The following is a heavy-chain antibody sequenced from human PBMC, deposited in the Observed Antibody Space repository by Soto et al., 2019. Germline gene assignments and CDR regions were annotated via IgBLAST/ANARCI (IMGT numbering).Heavy chain of an antibody. V-gene: IGHV3-23*01. CDR3: AKDLGQWLPATNSFLP. Sequence: GGSLRLSCAASGFTFSSYAMSWVRQAPGKGLEWVSAISGSGGSTYYADSVKGRFTISRDNSKNTLYLQMNSLRAEDTAVYYCAKDLGQWLPATNSFLPWCQGTLVTGSS. D-gene: IGHD6-19*01. CDR2: ISGSGGST. CDR1: GFTFSSYA. J-gene: IGHJ5*02.